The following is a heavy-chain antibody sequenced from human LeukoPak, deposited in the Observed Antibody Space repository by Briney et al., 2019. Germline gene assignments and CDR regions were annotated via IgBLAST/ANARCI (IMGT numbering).Heavy chain of an antibody. CDR3: ARDSTQWLVPQYYFDY. Sequence: PGGSLRLSCAASGFTFSSYAMHWVRQAPGKGLEGVAVISYDGSNKYYADSVKGRFTISRDNSKNTLYLQMNSLRAEDTAAYYCARDSTQWLVPQYYFDYWGQGTLVTVSS. J-gene: IGHJ4*02. D-gene: IGHD6-19*01. CDR2: ISYDGSNK. V-gene: IGHV3-30-3*01. CDR1: GFTFSSYA.